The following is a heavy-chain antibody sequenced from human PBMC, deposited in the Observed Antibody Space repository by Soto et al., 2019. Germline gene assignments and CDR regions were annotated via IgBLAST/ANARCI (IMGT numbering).Heavy chain of an antibody. V-gene: IGHV5-51*01. CDR3: ARVDGGNSYYYYYYGVDV. D-gene: IGHD2-21*02. J-gene: IGHJ6*02. CDR2: IYPGDSDT. Sequence: GESLKISCKGSGYSFTSYWIGWVRQMPGKGLEWMGIIYPGDSDTRYSPSFQGQVTISADKSISTAYLQWSSLKASDTAMYYCARVDGGNSYYYYYYGVDVWGQGTTVTVSS. CDR1: GYSFTSYW.